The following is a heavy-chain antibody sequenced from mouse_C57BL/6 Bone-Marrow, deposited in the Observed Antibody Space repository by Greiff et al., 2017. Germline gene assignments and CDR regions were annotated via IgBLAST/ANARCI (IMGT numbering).Heavy chain of an antibody. D-gene: IGHD1-1*02. J-gene: IGHJ2*01. CDR1: GYTFTDYY. V-gene: IGHV1-19*01. Sequence: VQLQQSGPVLVKPGASVKMSCKASGYTFTDYYMNWVKQSHGKSLEWIGVINPYNGGTSYNQKFKGKATLTVDKSSSTAYMELNSLTSEDSSVYYCAREGCYVPFRYWGQGAPLTVSS. CDR2: INPYNGGT. CDR3: AREGCYVPFRY.